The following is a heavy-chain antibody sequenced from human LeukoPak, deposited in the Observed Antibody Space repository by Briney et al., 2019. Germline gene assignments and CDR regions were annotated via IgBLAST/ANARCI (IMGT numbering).Heavy chain of an antibody. CDR1: GFTFSSYA. V-gene: IGHV3-23*01. D-gene: IGHD4-11*01. CDR2: ISGSGGST. Sequence: GGSLRLSCAASGFTFSSYAMSWVRQAPGKGLEWVSAISGSGGSTYYADSVKGRFTISRDNAKNSLYLQMNSLRAEDTAVYYCARDRYSNSVYYYYYYGMDVWGQGTTVTVSS. CDR3: ARDRYSNSVYYYYYYGMDV. J-gene: IGHJ6*02.